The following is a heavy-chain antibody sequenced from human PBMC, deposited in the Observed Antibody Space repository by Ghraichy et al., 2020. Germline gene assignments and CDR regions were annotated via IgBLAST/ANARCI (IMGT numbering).Heavy chain of an antibody. D-gene: IGHD2-2*01. CDR3: AKRGAASAANSWFDA. Sequence: GGSLRLSCTASGFTFNSYAMRWVRQAPGKGLEWVSDISGSGNNTYYAQSVKGRFTISRDNSKNTLYLQMNSLRADDTAVYYCAKRGAASAANSWFDAWGKGTL. CDR1: GFTFNSYA. J-gene: IGHJ5*02. CDR2: ISGSGNNT. V-gene: IGHV3-23*01.